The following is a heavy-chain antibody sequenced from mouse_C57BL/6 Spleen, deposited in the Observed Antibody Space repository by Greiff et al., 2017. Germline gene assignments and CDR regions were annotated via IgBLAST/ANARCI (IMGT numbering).Heavy chain of an antibody. Sequence: VKLVESGPGLVAPSQSLSITCTVSGFSLTSYGVHWVRQPPGKGLAWLVVIWSDGSTTYNSALKSRLSISKDNSKSQVFLKMNSLQTDDTAMYYCARHYSNYGYFDVWGTGTTVTVSS. D-gene: IGHD2-5*01. CDR2: IWSDGST. J-gene: IGHJ1*03. CDR1: GFSLTSYG. CDR3: ARHYSNYGYFDV. V-gene: IGHV2-6-1*01.